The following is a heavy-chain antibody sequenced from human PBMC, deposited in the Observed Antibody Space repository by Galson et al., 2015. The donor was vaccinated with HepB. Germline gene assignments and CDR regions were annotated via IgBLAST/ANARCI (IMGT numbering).Heavy chain of an antibody. Sequence: SVKVSCKASGYTFTSYGISWVRQAPGQGLEWMGWISAYNGNTNYAQKLQGRVTTTTDTSTSTAYMELRSLRSDDTAVYYCARSYIVVVPAAIPFDPWGQGTLVTVSS. CDR3: ARSYIVVVPAAIPFDP. D-gene: IGHD2-2*01. J-gene: IGHJ5*02. CDR1: GYTFTSYG. V-gene: IGHV1-18*01. CDR2: ISAYNGNT.